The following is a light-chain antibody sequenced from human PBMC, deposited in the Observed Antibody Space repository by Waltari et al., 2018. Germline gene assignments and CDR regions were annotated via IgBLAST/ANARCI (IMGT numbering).Light chain of an antibody. CDR3: SSYAGSNVAV. Sequence: QSALTQPPSASGSPGQSVTISCTGTSSDVGGYNYVSWYQQHPGKAPKLMIYAVSKRPSGVPARLSGSKSGNTASLTVSGLQAEDEADYYCSSYAGSNVAVFGGGTKLTVL. CDR1: SSDVGGYNY. J-gene: IGLJ2*01. CDR2: AVS. V-gene: IGLV2-8*01.